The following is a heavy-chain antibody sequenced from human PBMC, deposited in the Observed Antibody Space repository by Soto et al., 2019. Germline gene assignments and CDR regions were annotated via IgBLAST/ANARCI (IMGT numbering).Heavy chain of an antibody. CDR1: GFSLSSSGAA. Sequence: QINLKESAPTVVKPTQTLTLTCTFSGFSLSSSGAAVGWIRQPPGRALEWVALIYWDDDKRYNRYNPSLEGRGSVTKDTSKIQLSLSLTTVDPANTATYFFACRATMKMFGLVVDNGDWFDPWSQGNRVIVSS. D-gene: IGHD3-16*01. CDR3: ACRATMKMFGLVVDNGDWFDP. V-gene: IGHV2-5*02. CDR2: IYWDDDK. J-gene: IGHJ5*02.